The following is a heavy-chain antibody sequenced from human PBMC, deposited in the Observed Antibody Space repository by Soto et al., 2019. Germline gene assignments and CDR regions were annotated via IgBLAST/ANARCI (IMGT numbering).Heavy chain of an antibody. CDR1: GGTFSSYA. CDR2: IIPIFGTA. Sequence: SVKVSCKTSGGTFSSYAISWVRQAPGQGLEWMGGIIPIFGTANYAQKFQGRVTITADESTSTAYMELSSLRSEDTAVYYCARCIRDTINENVYDWLANWFDPWGQGTLVTVSS. V-gene: IGHV1-69*13. J-gene: IGHJ5*02. D-gene: IGHD3-16*01. CDR3: ARCIRDTINENVYDWLANWFDP.